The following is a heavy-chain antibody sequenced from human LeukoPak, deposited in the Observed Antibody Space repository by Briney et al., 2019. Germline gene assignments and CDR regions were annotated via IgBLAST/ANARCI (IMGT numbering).Heavy chain of an antibody. D-gene: IGHD3-16*01. CDR1: GFTFSSYG. Sequence: GGTLRLSCAASGFTFSSYGMSWVRQAPGKGLEWVSAISGSGGSTYYADSVKGRFTISRDNSKNTLYLQMNSLRAEDTAVYYCAREGGHDYYYMDVWGKGTTVTVSS. CDR3: AREGGHDYYYMDV. J-gene: IGHJ6*03. V-gene: IGHV3-23*01. CDR2: ISGSGGST.